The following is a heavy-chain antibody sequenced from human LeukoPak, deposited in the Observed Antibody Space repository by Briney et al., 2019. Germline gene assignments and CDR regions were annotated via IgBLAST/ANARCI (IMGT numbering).Heavy chain of an antibody. CDR3: ARGTSSSWYTFSFDH. D-gene: IGHD6-13*01. J-gene: IGHJ4*02. CDR1: GGSISSGGYY. Sequence: SETLSLTCTVSGGSISSGGYYWSWIRQHPGKGLEWIGYIYYSGSTYYNPSLKSRVTISVDTSKNQFSLKLSSVTAADTAVYYCARGTSSSWYTFSFDHWGQGTLVTVSS. V-gene: IGHV4-31*03. CDR2: IYYSGST.